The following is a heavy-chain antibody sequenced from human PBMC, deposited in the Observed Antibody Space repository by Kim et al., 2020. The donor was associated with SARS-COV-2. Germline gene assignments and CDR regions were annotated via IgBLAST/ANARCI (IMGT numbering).Heavy chain of an antibody. D-gene: IGHD3-9*01. CDR2: IYASGTA. CDR3: ARGTISASAPPNY. J-gene: IGHJ4*02. CDR1: GGSMRSYY. V-gene: IGHV4-4*07. Sequence: SETLSLTCTISGGSMRSYYCSWFRQPAGQGLEWIGRIYASGTANYNSSLKNRVTISADTSHNHFSLNLSSVTAADTAVYFCARGTISASAPPNYWGPGTLVTVSA.